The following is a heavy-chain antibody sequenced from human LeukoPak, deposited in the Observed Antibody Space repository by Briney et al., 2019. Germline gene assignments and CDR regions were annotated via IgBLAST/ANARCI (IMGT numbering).Heavy chain of an antibody. CDR2: ISGSGGST. Sequence: GGSLRLSCAASGFTFSSYAMSWVRQAPGKGLEGVSAISGSGGSTYYADSVKGRFTISRDNSKNTLYLQMNSLKAEDTAVYYCAKDAVTYYYDSSGYYYWGQGTLVTVSS. CDR1: GFTFSSYA. D-gene: IGHD3-22*01. CDR3: AKDAVTYYYDSSGYYY. J-gene: IGHJ4*02. V-gene: IGHV3-23*01.